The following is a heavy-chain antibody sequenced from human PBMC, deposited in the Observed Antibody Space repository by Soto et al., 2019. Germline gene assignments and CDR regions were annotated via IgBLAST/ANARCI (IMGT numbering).Heavy chain of an antibody. CDR2: ISSSSSTI. CDR1: GFTFSDYY. Sequence: PGGSLRLSCAASGFTFSDYYMSWIRQAPGKGLEWVSYISSSSSTIYYADSVKGRFTISRDNAKNSLYLQMNSLRAEDTAVYYCARDRVESGYPEYFQHWGQGTLVTLSS. D-gene: IGHD3-22*01. CDR3: ARDRVESGYPEYFQH. J-gene: IGHJ1*01. V-gene: IGHV3-11*01.